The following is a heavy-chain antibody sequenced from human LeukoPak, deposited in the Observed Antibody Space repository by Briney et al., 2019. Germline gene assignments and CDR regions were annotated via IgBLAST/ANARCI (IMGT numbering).Heavy chain of an antibody. CDR1: GFTVSSDY. V-gene: IGHV3-53*05. CDR3: ARNWFDP. J-gene: IGHJ5*02. Sequence: PGGPLRLSCAXSGFTVSSDYMSWVRQAPGKGLEWVSVIYSGGSTYYADSVKGRFTISRDKSKNTVYLQMNSLRFEDTAMYYCARNWFDPWGQGTLVTVSS. CDR2: IYSGGST.